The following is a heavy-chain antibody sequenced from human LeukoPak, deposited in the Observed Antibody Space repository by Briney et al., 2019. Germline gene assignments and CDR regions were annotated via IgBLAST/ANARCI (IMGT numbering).Heavy chain of an antibody. CDR3: ARDNGGDTYYDFWSGHYQNWFDP. CDR2: IYYSGST. CDR1: GGSISSSSYY. D-gene: IGHD3-3*01. V-gene: IGHV4-39*07. Sequence: PSETLSLTCTVSGGSISSSSYYWGWIRQPPGKGLEWIGSIYYSGSTYYNPSLKSRVTISVDTSKNQFSLKLSSVTAADTAVYYCARDNGGDTYYDFWSGHYQNWFDPWGQGTLVTVSS. J-gene: IGHJ5*02.